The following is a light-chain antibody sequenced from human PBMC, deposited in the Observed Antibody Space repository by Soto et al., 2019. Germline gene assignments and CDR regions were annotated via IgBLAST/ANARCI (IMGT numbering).Light chain of an antibody. CDR1: QGIRSY. CDR2: IAS. CDR3: QQLHSMPIT. V-gene: IGKV1-9*01. J-gene: IGKJ5*01. Sequence: IQLTQYPASLSASVGDRVAITCRASQGIRSYLALYQQKPGEAPKLLISIASILQSGVPSRFSGSGSGTDFVLTISSLQPEDSATYYRQQLHSMPITFGQGTRLEIK.